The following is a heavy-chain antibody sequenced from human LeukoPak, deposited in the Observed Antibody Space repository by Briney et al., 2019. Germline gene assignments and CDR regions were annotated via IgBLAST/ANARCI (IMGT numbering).Heavy chain of an antibody. CDR1: GFTFSSYG. D-gene: IGHD1-26*01. CDR2: IRYDGSNK. J-gene: IGHJ3*02. CDR3: AKDHTLVGATTHAFDI. V-gene: IGHV3-30*02. Sequence: GGSLRLSCAASGFTFSSYGMHWVRQAPGKGLEWVAFIRYDGSNKYYADSVKGRFTISRDNSKNTLYLQMNSLRAEDTAVYYCAKDHTLVGATTHAFDIWGQGTMVTVSS.